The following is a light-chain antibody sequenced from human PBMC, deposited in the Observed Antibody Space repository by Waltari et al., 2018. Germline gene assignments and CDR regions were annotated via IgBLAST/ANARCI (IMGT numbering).Light chain of an antibody. CDR3: MQALLTPFT. Sequence: EIVMTQSPLFLPVTPGDPASISCRSSQSVLHSDGYNYLVWYLQKPGQTPHLLIYLGSHRAYGVPDGFSGSGSVTDFTLINRRVEAEDVGVYYCMQALLTPFTCSPGTKVDIK. CDR2: LGS. CDR1: QSVLHSDGYNY. J-gene: IGKJ3*01. V-gene: IGKV2-28*01.